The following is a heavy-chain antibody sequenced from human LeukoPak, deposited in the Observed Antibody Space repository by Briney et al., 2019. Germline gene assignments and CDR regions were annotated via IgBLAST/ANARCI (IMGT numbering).Heavy chain of an antibody. D-gene: IGHD4-17*01. V-gene: IGHV3-30-3*01. J-gene: IGHJ4*02. CDR1: GFIFSKFA. CDR2: ISYDGTNK. CDR3: ARVPSSTVTTFH. Sequence: GGSLRLSCAASGFIFSKFAIHWVRQAPGKGLEWVAVISYDGTNKYYADSVKGRFTISRDNSKNTLYLQMNSLTGEDTAMYYCARVPSSTVTTFHWGQGTFVTVSS.